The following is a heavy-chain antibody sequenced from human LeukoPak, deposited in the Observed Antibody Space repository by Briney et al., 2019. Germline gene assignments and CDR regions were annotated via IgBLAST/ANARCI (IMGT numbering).Heavy chain of an antibody. J-gene: IGHJ4*02. Sequence: PGGSLRLSCAASGFTFSDYYMSWIRQAPGKGLEWVANIKQDGSEKYYVDSVKGRFTISRDNAKNSLYLQMNSLRAEDTAVYYCARWASYDFWSGQFDYWGQGTLVTVSS. CDR3: ARWASYDFWSGQFDY. V-gene: IGHV3-7*01. CDR1: GFTFSDYY. CDR2: IKQDGSEK. D-gene: IGHD3-3*01.